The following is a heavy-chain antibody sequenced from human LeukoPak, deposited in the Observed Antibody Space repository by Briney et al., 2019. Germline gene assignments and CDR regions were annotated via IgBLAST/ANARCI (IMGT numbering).Heavy chain of an antibody. J-gene: IGHJ4*02. V-gene: IGHV4-30-4*08. CDR1: GGSIISGDYY. Sequence: PSQTLSLTCTVSGGSIISGDYYWSWIRQPPGKGLEWLGYIYYSGSTYYNPSLKSRVTISVDTSKNQFSLKLSSMTAAGTAVYSCARGLKWGDGNYFDYWGQGTLVTVSS. D-gene: IGHD1-26*01. CDR3: ARGLKWGDGNYFDY. CDR2: IYYSGST.